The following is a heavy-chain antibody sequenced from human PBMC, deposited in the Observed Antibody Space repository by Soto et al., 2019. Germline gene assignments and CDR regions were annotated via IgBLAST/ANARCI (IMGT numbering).Heavy chain of an antibody. CDR3: ARRRSDWYPLDY. CDR1: GFSVSSEY. Sequence: GGSLRLSCSASGFSVSSEYMNWVRQAPGKGLEWVSVIHSGGSAYYAESVKGRVTISRDSCKNTLYLQMNSLRAEDTAVYYCARRRSDWYPLDYWGQGALVTVFS. V-gene: IGHV3-53*01. D-gene: IGHD6-19*01. CDR2: IHSGGSA. J-gene: IGHJ4*02.